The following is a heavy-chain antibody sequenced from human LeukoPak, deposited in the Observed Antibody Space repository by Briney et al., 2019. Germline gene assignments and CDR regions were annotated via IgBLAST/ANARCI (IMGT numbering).Heavy chain of an antibody. Sequence: ASVKVSCKASGYTFTGYYMHWVRQAPGQGLEWMGWINTNTGNPTYAQGFTGRFVFSLDTSVSTAYLQISSLKAEDTAVYYCARDHTVAGTYYGMDVWGQGTTVTVSS. CDR3: ARDHTVAGTYYGMDV. D-gene: IGHD6-19*01. J-gene: IGHJ6*02. CDR1: GYTFTGYY. V-gene: IGHV7-4-1*02. CDR2: INTNTGNP.